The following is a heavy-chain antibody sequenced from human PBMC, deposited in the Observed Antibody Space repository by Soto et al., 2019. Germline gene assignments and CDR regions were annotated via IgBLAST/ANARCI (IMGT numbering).Heavy chain of an antibody. CDR3: AKATGDIVVVVAATLSLFSF. CDR2: ISGSGGST. CDR1: GFTFSSYA. Sequence: EVQLLESGGGLVQPGGSLRLSCAASGFTFSSYAMSWVRQAPGKGLEWVSAISGSGGSTYYADSVKGRFTISRDNSKNTLYLQMNSVRAEDTAVYYCAKATGDIVVVVAATLSLFSFWGQGTLVTVSS. V-gene: IGHV3-23*01. J-gene: IGHJ4*02. D-gene: IGHD2-15*01.